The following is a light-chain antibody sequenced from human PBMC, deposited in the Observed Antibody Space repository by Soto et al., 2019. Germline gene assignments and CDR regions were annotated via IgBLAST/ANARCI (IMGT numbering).Light chain of an antibody. J-gene: IGKJ1*01. CDR1: QSVLYSSNNKNY. Sequence: DIVMTQSPDSLAVSLGERATINCKSSQSVLYSSNNKNYLAWYQQKPGQPPKLLIYWASTRESGVPDRFSGSGSGTEFTLTISSLQPDDIATYSCQQYNSYSWTFGQGTKVDIK. V-gene: IGKV4-1*01. CDR2: WAS. CDR3: QQYNSYSWT.